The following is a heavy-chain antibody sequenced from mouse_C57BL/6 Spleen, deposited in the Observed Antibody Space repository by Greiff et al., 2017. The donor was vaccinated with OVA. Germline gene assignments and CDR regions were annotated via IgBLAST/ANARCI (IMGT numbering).Heavy chain of an antibody. CDR1: GYTFTDYY. CDR2: IYPGSGNT. V-gene: IGHV1-76*01. CDR3: ARPSSGYAMDY. D-gene: IGHD3-2*02. Sequence: QVQLKQSGAELVRPGASVKLSCKASGYTFTDYYINWVKQRPGQGLEWIARIYPGSGNTYYNEKFKGKATLTAEKSSSTAYMQLSSLTSEDSAVYFCARPSSGYAMDYWGQGTSVTVSS. J-gene: IGHJ4*01.